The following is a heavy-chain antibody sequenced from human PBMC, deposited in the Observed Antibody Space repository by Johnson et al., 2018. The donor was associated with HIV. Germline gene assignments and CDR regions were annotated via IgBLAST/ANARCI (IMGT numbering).Heavy chain of an antibody. CDR3: ATPRIPTDRAFGI. CDR2: ISYDGSKK. D-gene: IGHD2/OR15-2a*01. V-gene: IGHV3-30-3*01. Sequence: QEQLVESGGGVVQPGRSLRLSCAASGFTFSSYAMHWVRQAPGKGLEWVAVISYDGSKKYYADSVKGRFTISRDNSKNTLYLQMNSLRAEDAAVYCCATPRIPTDRAFGIWGQGTMVTVSS. J-gene: IGHJ3*02. CDR1: GFTFSSYA.